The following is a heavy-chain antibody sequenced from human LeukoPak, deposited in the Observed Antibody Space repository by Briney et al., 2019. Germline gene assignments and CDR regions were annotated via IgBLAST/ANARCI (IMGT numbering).Heavy chain of an antibody. J-gene: IGHJ6*03. Sequence: SETLSLTCTVSGGSISSSNYYWGWIRQPPGKGLEWIGNIYYSGSTYYNPSLKSRVTISVDTSKNQFSLKLSSVTAADTAVYYCASLDGDAKKKGYYYYMDVWGKGTTVTVSS. V-gene: IGHV4-39*07. CDR1: GGSISSSNYY. CDR3: ASLDGDAKKKGYYYYMDV. CDR2: IYYSGST. D-gene: IGHD4-17*01.